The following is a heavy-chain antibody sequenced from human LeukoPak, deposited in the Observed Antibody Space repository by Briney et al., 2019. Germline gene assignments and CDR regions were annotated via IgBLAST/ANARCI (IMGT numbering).Heavy chain of an antibody. J-gene: IGHJ4*02. V-gene: IGHV3-53*01. CDR3: AKLKVGATPYYFDY. D-gene: IGHD1-26*01. CDR1: GFTVSSNY. Sequence: SGGSLRLSCAASGFTVSSNYMSWVRQAPGKGLEWVSVIYSGGSTYYADSVKGRFTISRDNSKNTLYLQMNSLRAEDTAVYYCAKLKVGATPYYFDYWGQGTLVTVSS. CDR2: IYSGGST.